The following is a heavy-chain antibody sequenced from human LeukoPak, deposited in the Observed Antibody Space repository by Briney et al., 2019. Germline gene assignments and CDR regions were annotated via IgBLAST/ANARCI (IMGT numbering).Heavy chain of an antibody. D-gene: IGHD6-13*01. Sequence: PGGSLRLSCAASGFTFSSYAMHWVRQAPGKGLEWVAVISYDGSNKYYADPVKGRSTISRDNSKDTLYLQMNSLRAEDTAVYYCARVKGQLVRDNWFDPWGQGTLVTVSS. CDR3: ARVKGQLVRDNWFDP. CDR1: GFTFSSYA. CDR2: ISYDGSNK. J-gene: IGHJ5*02. V-gene: IGHV3-30-3*01.